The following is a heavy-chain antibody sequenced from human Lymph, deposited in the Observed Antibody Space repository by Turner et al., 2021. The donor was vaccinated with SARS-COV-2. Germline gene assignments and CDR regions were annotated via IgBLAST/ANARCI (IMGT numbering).Heavy chain of an antibody. CDR3: ARSRDLQSMVRGVEPFDY. V-gene: IGHV1-2*02. CDR2: IKPNSGGT. CDR1: GYTFTGYY. J-gene: IGHJ4*02. Sequence: QVQLVRSGAEVKKPGASVKVSCKASGYTFTGYYRHWVRQDPGQGLGWMGWIKPNSGGTNYAQKFQGRVTMTRDTSISTAYMELSRLRSDDTAVYYCARSRDLQSMVRGVEPFDYWGQGTLVTVSS. D-gene: IGHD3-10*01.